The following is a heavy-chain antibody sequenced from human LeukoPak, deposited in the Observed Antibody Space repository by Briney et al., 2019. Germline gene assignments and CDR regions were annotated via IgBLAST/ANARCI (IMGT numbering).Heavy chain of an antibody. CDR3: ARPYSSSPAAFDI. Sequence: ASVKVSCKASVYTFTGYYMHWVGQAPGQGLEWMGWINPNCCGTNYPQKLQGRVTITRDTSISTAHMDLNRLRSDDTAVYYFARPYSSSPAAFDIWGQGTMVTVSS. V-gene: IGHV1-2*02. D-gene: IGHD6-6*01. J-gene: IGHJ3*02. CDR2: INPNCCGT. CDR1: VYTFTGYY.